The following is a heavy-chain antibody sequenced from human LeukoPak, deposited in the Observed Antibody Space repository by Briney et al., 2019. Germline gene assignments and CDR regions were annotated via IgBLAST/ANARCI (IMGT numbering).Heavy chain of an antibody. Sequence: PSETLSLTCNVSGDSISRYYWGWIRQPPGKGLEWIGYIYYSGSTNYNPSLKSRVTISVDTSKNQFSLRLNSVTAADRAVYYCASQGAAAGIIEDWGQGTLVTVSS. CDR1: GDSISRYY. D-gene: IGHD6-13*01. CDR3: ASQGAAAGIIED. V-gene: IGHV4-59*01. J-gene: IGHJ4*02. CDR2: IYYSGST.